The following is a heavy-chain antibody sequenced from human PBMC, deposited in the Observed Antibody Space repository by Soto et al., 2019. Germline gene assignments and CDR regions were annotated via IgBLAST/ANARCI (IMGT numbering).Heavy chain of an antibody. CDR2: ITLRGGTT. Sequence: QVQLMQSGAEVRKPGASVRLSCETSGYNFNQYYIHWVRQAPGQGLEWMGIITLRGGTTEYAHKFRGRVTVTGATSTKTAYMELRSLRSEDTAMYFCARGPEDSDVPRWDYWGQGTLVTVSS. V-gene: IGHV1-46*02. D-gene: IGHD1-26*01. CDR1: GYNFNQYY. J-gene: IGHJ4*02. CDR3: ARGPEDSDVPRWDY.